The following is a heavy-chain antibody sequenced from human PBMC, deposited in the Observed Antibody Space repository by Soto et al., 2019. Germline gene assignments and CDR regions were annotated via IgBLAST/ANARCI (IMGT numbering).Heavy chain of an antibody. V-gene: IGHV6-1*01. CDR1: GDSVSTTSAA. CDR3: ATDGLAAGTSFAS. J-gene: IGHJ5*02. CDR2: TYYRSKWYN. Sequence: SQTLSLTCAISGDSVSTTSAAWNWIRQSPSRGLEWLGRTYYRSKWYNNYALSVKSRITISPDTSKNQFSLQLNSVTPEDTALYYCATDGLAAGTSFASWGQGILVTVSS. D-gene: IGHD6-13*01.